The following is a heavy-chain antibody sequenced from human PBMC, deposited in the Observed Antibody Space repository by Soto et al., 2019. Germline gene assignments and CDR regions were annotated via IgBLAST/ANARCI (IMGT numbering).Heavy chain of an antibody. CDR1: GGSISSGDYY. CDR3: ARDLRSDYGDYSWFDP. D-gene: IGHD4-17*01. CDR2: IYYSGSI. J-gene: IGHJ5*02. Sequence: PSETLSLTCTVSGGSISSGDYYWSWIRQPPGKGLELIGYIYYSGSIYYIPSLKSRVTISVDTSKNQFSLKLSSVTAADTAVYYCARDLRSDYGDYSWFDPWGQGTLVTVSS. V-gene: IGHV4-30-4*01.